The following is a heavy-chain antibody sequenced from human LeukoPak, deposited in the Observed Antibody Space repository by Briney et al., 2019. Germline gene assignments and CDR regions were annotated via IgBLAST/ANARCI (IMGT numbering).Heavy chain of an antibody. J-gene: IGHJ5*02. D-gene: IGHD1-26*01. V-gene: IGHV3-48*01. CDR3: ARDIHQGGSHYWSPFDP. Sequence: GGSLRLSCAASGFTFSSYSMNWVRQAPGKGLEWVSYISSSSSTIYYADSVKGRFTISRDNAKNSLYLQMNSLRAEDTAVYYCARDIHQGGSHYWSPFDPWGQGTLVTASS. CDR2: ISSSSSTI. CDR1: GFTFSSYS.